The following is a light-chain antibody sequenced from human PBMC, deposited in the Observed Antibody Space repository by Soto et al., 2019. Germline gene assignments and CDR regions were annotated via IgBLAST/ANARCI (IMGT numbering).Light chain of an antibody. V-gene: IGLV2-8*01. CDR3: ASYTSSGTDV. Sequence: QSVLTQPPSASGSPGQSVTISCTGTSSDVGAYDYVSWYQQHPGKAPKYMIYDVSKRPSGVPDRFSGSKSGNTASLTISGLQAEDEADYYCASYTSSGTDVFGPGTKVTVL. J-gene: IGLJ1*01. CDR1: SSDVGAYDY. CDR2: DVS.